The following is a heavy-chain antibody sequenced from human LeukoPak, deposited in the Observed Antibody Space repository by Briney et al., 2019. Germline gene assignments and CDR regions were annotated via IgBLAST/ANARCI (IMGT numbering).Heavy chain of an antibody. CDR1: GFTFSNAW. V-gene: IGHV3-15*01. D-gene: IGHD2-15*01. CDR3: TTVRRYCSGGSCYSNY. J-gene: IGHJ4*02. CDR2: IKSKTDGGTK. Sequence: GGSLRLSCAASGFTFSNAWMSWVRQAPGKGLEWVGRIKSKTDGGTKVYAAPVKGRFTISRDDSKNTLYLQMNSLKTEDTAVYYCTTVRRYCSGGSCYSNYWGQGTLVTVSS.